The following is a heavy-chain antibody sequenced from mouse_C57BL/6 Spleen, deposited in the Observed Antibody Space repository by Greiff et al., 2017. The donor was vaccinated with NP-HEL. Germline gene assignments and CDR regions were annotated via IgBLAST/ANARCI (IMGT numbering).Heavy chain of an antibody. Sequence: QVQLQQSGAELVRPGASVTLSCKASGYTFTDYEMHWVKQTPVHGLEWIGAIDPETGGTAYNQKFKGKAILTADKSSSTAYMELRSLTSEDSAVYYCTRMEIYDGYYKAYWGQGTTLTVSS. V-gene: IGHV1-15*01. CDR2: IDPETGGT. CDR1: GYTFTDYE. J-gene: IGHJ2*01. CDR3: TRMEIYDGYYKAY. D-gene: IGHD2-3*01.